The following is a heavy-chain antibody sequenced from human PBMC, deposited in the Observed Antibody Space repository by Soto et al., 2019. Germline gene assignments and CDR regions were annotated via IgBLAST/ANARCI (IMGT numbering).Heavy chain of an antibody. CDR3: ARRKDYTSTLVFDY. CDR1: GYNFASHW. J-gene: IGHJ4*02. Sequence: EVQLVQSGAEVKKPGESLKISCKGSGYNFASHWIGWVRQMPGKGLEWMGIIYPSDSDTRYSPSFQGQVTISADKSISTAYLQWSGLQASDSAVYYCARRKDYTSTLVFDYWGLGTLVTVSS. CDR2: IYPSDSDT. V-gene: IGHV5-51*01. D-gene: IGHD4-4*01.